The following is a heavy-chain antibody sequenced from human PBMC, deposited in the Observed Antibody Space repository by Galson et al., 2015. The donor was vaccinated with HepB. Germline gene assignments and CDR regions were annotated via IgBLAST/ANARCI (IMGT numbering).Heavy chain of an antibody. D-gene: IGHD3-3*01. Sequence: SLRLSCAASTFIFSPYSMDWVRQAPGKGLEWVSYISSSSTTIYYADSVKGRFTISRDNAKNSLYLQMNSLRAEDTAVYYCAKGRDYDFWSGFHPPLDYWGQGTLVTVSS. CDR1: TFIFSPYS. CDR3: AKGRDYDFWSGFHPPLDY. CDR2: ISSSSTTI. J-gene: IGHJ4*02. V-gene: IGHV3-48*04.